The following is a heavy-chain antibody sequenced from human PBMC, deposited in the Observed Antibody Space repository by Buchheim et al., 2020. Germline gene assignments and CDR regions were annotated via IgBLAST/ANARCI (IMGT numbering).Heavy chain of an antibody. J-gene: IGHJ4*02. CDR3: ARATAEKYSSGWLYFDY. Sequence: EVQLVESGGGLVQPGGSLRLSCAASGFTFSSYWMSWVRQAPGKGLEWVSVIYSGGSTYYADSVKGRFTISRDNSKNTLYLQMNSLRAEDTAVYYCARATAEKYSSGWLYFDYWGQGTL. D-gene: IGHD6-19*01. CDR2: IYSGGST. CDR1: GFTFSSYW. V-gene: IGHV3-66*01.